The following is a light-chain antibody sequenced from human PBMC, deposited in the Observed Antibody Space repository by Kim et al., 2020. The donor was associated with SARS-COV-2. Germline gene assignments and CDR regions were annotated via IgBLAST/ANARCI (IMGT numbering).Light chain of an antibody. Sequence: APGHTVRITCQGDSLRSYYASWYQQKPGQAPVLVIYGKNNRPSGIPDRFSGSSSGNTASLTITGAQAEDEADYYCNSRDSSGNHWVFGGGTQLTVL. CDR3: NSRDSSGNHWV. CDR2: GKN. CDR1: SLRSYY. V-gene: IGLV3-19*01. J-gene: IGLJ3*02.